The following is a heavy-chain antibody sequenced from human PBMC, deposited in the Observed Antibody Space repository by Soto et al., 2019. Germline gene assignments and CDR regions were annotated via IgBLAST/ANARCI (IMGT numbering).Heavy chain of an antibody. CDR3: ARRSSWYVYYFDY. CDR2: INHSGST. V-gene: IGHV4-34*01. Sequence: QVQLQQWGAGLLKPSETLSLTCAVYGGSFSGYYWSWIRQPPGKGLEWIGEINHSGSTNYNPSLKSRVTISVDTSKNQFSLKLSSVTAADTAVYYCARRSSWYVYYFDYWGQGTLVTVSS. J-gene: IGHJ4*02. CDR1: GGSFSGYY. D-gene: IGHD6-13*01.